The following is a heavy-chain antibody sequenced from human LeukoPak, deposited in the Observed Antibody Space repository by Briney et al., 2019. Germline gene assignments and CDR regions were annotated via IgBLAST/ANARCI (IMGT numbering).Heavy chain of an antibody. Sequence: GGSLRLSCAASGFTVSNNYMSWVRQAPGKGLEWVSVIYSGDNTYYVESVKGRFTISRDNSKNTLYLQMNSLRAEDTAVYYCAKQTYFWSGFDYWGQGTLVTVSS. CDR3: AKQTYFWSGFDY. J-gene: IGHJ4*02. D-gene: IGHD3-3*01. V-gene: IGHV3-66*04. CDR2: IYSGDNT. CDR1: GFTVSNNY.